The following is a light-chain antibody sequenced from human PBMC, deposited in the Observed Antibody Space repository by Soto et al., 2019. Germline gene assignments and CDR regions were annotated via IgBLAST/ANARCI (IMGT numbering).Light chain of an antibody. CDR3: SSYAGSNNFVV. V-gene: IGLV2-8*01. CDR1: SSDVGGYNY. CDR2: EVS. J-gene: IGLJ2*01. Sequence: QSVLTQPPSASGSPGQSVTISCTGTSSDVGGYNYVSWYQQYPGKAPKLMIYEVSKRPSGVPDRFSGSKSANTASLTVSVLQAEDEADYYCSSYAGSNNFVVFGGGTKLTVL.